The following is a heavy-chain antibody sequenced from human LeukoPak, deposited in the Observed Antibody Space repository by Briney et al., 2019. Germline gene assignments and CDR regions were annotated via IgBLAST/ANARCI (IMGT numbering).Heavy chain of an antibody. CDR3: GRYLYAYGLDV. CDR2: INHVGTEK. CDR1: GFTFTTNW. J-gene: IGHJ6*02. V-gene: IGHV3-7*01. D-gene: IGHD2/OR15-2a*01. Sequence: PGGSLRLSCEASSGFTFTTNWMAWVRQAPGKGLEWVATINHVGTEKNYVDSVRGRFTVSRDNAKDSLSLQMNSLRAEDTAVYYCGRYLYAYGLDVWGLGTTVTVSS.